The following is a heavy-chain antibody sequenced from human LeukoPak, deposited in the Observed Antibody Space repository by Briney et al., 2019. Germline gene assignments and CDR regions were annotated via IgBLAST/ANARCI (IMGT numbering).Heavy chain of an antibody. CDR1: GGSISSYY. CDR2: IYYSGGT. Sequence: TSETLSLTCTVSGGSISSYYWSWIRQPPGKGLEWIGYIYYSGGTNYNPSLKSRVTISVDTSKNQFSLKLSSVTAADTAVYYCARGPEAFGYHQFDYWGQGTLVTVSS. V-gene: IGHV4-59*01. J-gene: IGHJ4*02. D-gene: IGHD5-12*01. CDR3: ARGPEAFGYHQFDY.